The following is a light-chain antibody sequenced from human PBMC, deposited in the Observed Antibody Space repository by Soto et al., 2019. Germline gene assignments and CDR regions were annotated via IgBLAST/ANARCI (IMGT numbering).Light chain of an antibody. Sequence: EIVMTQSPVTLSVSPGERATLSCRASQSVTNSYLAWYQQNPGQAPRLLIFGASTRAAGIPARFSGRGSGTEFTLTIISLQSEDLAGYYCQQYRNWPLTFGGGTKVEIK. CDR3: QQYRNWPLT. J-gene: IGKJ4*01. CDR1: QSVTNSY. CDR2: GAS. V-gene: IGKV3-15*01.